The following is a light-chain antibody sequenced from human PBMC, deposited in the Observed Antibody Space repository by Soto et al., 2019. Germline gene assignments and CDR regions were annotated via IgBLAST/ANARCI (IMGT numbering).Light chain of an antibody. J-gene: IGKJ1*01. Sequence: DIQMTQSPASLSASVGDRVTITCRTSQSIYEYLNWYQQKPGKAPKLLISAASTLQRGVPSRFSGSGSGTDFTLTISSLQPEDFATYYCQDSYISPWTFGQGTKVDIK. V-gene: IGKV1-39*01. CDR3: QDSYISPWT. CDR2: AAS. CDR1: QSIYEY.